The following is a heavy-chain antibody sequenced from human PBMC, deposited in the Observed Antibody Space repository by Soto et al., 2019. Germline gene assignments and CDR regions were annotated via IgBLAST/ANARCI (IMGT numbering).Heavy chain of an antibody. Sequence: QVQLVQSGAEVKKPGASVKVSCKASGYTFNTYNMYWVRQAPGQGLEWMGVINPSIGSTNYEQKLQGRGIMTRETSTSRVYMELSTMRSDDTAVYYCARLWSGSRLDSWGQGTLVTVSS. CDR1: GYTFNTYN. CDR3: ARLWSGSRLDS. CDR2: INPSIGST. V-gene: IGHV1-46*02. D-gene: IGHD3-3*01. J-gene: IGHJ4*02.